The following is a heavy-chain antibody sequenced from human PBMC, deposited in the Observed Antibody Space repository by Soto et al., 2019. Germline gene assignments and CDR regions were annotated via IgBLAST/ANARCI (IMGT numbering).Heavy chain of an antibody. CDR1: GLPLTTTGVG. J-gene: IGHJ5*02. D-gene: IGHD3-10*01. V-gene: IGHV2-5*02. Sequence: QITLKESGPTLVRPTQTLTLTCTFSGLPLTTTGVGVGWIRQPPGKAPEWLALIYWDDDKRYSPSLQNRLTITRDTSKNQVTLTMTNMDPVDTATYYCAQRVRSYGLGTERGNCFDPWGQGILVTVSS. CDR2: IYWDDDK. CDR3: AQRVRSYGLGTERGNCFDP.